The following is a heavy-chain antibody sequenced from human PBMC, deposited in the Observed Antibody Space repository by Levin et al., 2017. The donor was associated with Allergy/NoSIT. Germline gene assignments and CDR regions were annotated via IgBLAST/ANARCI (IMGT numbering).Heavy chain of an antibody. J-gene: IGHJ6*02. Sequence: SETLSLTCTVSGGSISSYYWSWIRQPPGKGLEWIGYIYYSGSTNYNPSLKSRVTISVDTSKNQFSLKLSSVTAADTAVYYCARDRIEAVVGYYDGMDGWGQGTTVTVSS. D-gene: IGHD6-19*01. CDR2: IYYSGST. CDR1: GGSISSYY. CDR3: ARDRIEAVVGYYDGMDG. V-gene: IGHV4-59*01.